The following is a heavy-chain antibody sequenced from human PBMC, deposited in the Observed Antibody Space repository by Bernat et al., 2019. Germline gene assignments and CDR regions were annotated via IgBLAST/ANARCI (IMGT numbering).Heavy chain of an antibody. CDR1: GFTFSSYA. V-gene: IGHV3-23*01. CDR3: ASLSAARNYYYGMDV. Sequence: EVQLFESGGGLVQPGGSLRLSCAASGFTFSSYAMSWARQAPGKGLEWVSAISGSGGSTYYADSVKGRFTISRDNSKNTLYLQMNSLRAEDTAVYYCASLSAARNYYYGMDVWGQGTTVTVSS. CDR2: ISGSGGST. D-gene: IGHD6-13*01. J-gene: IGHJ6*02.